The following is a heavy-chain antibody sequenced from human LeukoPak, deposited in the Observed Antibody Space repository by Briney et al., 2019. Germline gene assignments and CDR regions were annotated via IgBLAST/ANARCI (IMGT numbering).Heavy chain of an antibody. CDR3: ARAGGSYYFDY. D-gene: IGHD1-26*01. J-gene: IGHJ4*02. V-gene: IGHV3-21*01. CDR1: GFTFSRNS. CDR2: ISSSTSYI. Sequence: GGSLRLSCAASGFTFSRNSMNWVRQAPGTGLEWVSSISSSTSYIYYADSVKGRFTISRDNAKNSLYLQMNSLRAEDTAVYYCARAGGSYYFDYWGQGTLVTVSS.